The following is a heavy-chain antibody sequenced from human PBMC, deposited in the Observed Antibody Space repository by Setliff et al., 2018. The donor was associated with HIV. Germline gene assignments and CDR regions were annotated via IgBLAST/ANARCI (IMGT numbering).Heavy chain of an antibody. D-gene: IGHD1-26*01. V-gene: IGHV4-38-2*02. J-gene: IGHJ4*01. Sequence: SETLSLTCTVSGYSISSGYYWGWIRLPPGKGLEWIAIIHQSGTAHKRPSLKSRVTISIDTSENLFSLKLSGVTAADTAIYYCARQVGEGKWYLDSWGHGTLVTV. CDR1: GYSISSGYY. CDR3: ARQVGEGKWYLDS. CDR2: IHQSGTA.